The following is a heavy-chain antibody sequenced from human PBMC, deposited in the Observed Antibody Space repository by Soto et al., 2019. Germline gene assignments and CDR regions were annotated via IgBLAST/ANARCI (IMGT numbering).Heavy chain of an antibody. J-gene: IGHJ6*02. V-gene: IGHV1-46*01. CDR3: VSGSAPKKEYGMDV. CDR2: INPSGGST. Sequence: QVQLVQSGAEVKKPGASVKVSCKASGYTFTSYYMHWVRQAPGQGLEWMGIINPSGGSTSYAQKFQGRGTMTRDTSTSTVYMELSSLRSEDTAVYYWVSGSAPKKEYGMDVWGQGTTVTVSS. CDR1: GYTFTSYY.